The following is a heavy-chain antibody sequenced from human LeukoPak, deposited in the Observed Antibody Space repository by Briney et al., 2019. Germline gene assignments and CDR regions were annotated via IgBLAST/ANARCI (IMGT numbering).Heavy chain of an antibody. CDR3: ARPLFCAFDNCGYGLDS. CDR1: GYTFTKYL. V-gene: IGHV1-46*01. J-gene: IGHJ5*01. CDR2: INPNGDAT. D-gene: IGHD6-25*01. Sequence: ASVKVSCKTSGYTFTKYLIHWVRQAPGQGLEWVGTINPNGDATNYAPRLQGRLTLTHDTSPSTVYMEVRGLTPDDTAVYYCARPLFCAFDNCGYGLDSWGPGTLVTVSS.